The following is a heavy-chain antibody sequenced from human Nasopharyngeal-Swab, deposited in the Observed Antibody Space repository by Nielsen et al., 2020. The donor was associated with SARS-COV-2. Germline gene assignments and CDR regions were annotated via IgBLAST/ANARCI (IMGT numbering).Heavy chain of an antibody. CDR3: ASSAYSSGWGGKWFDP. CDR2: INHSGST. Sequence: SETLSLTFAVYGGSFSGYYWSWIRQPPGKGLEWIGEINHSGSTNYNPSLKSRVTISVDTSKNQFSLKLSSVTAADTAVYYCASSAYSSGWGGKWFDPWGQGTLVTVSS. CDR1: GGSFSGYY. J-gene: IGHJ5*02. V-gene: IGHV4-34*01. D-gene: IGHD6-19*01.